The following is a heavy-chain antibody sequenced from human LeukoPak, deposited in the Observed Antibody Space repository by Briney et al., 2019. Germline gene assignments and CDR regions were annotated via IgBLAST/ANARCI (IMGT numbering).Heavy chain of an antibody. Sequence: PGGSLRLSCTTSGFTFGDYAMTWVRQAPGKGLEWVGRTRNKANSYTTEYAASVKGRFTISRDDSKNSLYLQMNSLKTEDTAVYYCAKALFWSGYYFAFDIWGQGTMVTVSS. V-gene: IGHV3-72*01. CDR2: TRNKANSYTT. J-gene: IGHJ3*02. D-gene: IGHD3-3*01. CDR3: AKALFWSGYYFAFDI. CDR1: GFTFGDYA.